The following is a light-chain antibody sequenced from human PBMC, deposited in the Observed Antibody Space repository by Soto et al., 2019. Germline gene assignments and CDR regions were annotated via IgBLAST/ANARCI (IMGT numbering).Light chain of an antibody. Sequence: AIQMTQSPSSLSASVGDRVTITCRASQAIRNDLGWYQQKPGKAPNLLVFGASNLQAGVPVRFSASGSGTNFTLTISNLQPEDFATYYCQQSYSTLMYTFGQGTKLEIK. CDR2: GAS. V-gene: IGKV1-6*01. J-gene: IGKJ2*01. CDR3: QQSYSTLMYT. CDR1: QAIRND.